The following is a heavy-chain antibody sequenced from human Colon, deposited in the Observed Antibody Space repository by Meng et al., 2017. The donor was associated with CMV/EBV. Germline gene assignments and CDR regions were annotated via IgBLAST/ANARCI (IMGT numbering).Heavy chain of an antibody. J-gene: IGHJ4*02. D-gene: IGHD2-2*02. Sequence: ASVKVSCKASGYTFTSYGISWVRQAPGQGLEWMGWISAYNGNTNYAQKLQGRVTMTTDTSTSTAYMELRSLRSDDTAVYYCARGSPGYCSSTSCYMAEFDYWGQGTLVTVSS. CDR2: ISAYNGNT. CDR3: ARGSPGYCSSTSCYMAEFDY. CDR1: GYTFTSYG. V-gene: IGHV1-18*01.